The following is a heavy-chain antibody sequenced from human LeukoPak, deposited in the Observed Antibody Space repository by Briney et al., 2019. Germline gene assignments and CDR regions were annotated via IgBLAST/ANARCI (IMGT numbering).Heavy chain of an antibody. J-gene: IGHJ5*02. D-gene: IGHD5-12*01. CDR1: GASISSYY. CDR2: IYYTGST. Sequence: SETLSLTCTVSGASISSYYWSWIRRPPGKGLEWIGYIYYTGSTNYNPSLKSRVTISVDTSKNQFSLKLSSVTAADTAVYYCASLRGYTTSAFDPWGQGTLVTVSS. CDR3: ASLRGYTTSAFDP. V-gene: IGHV4-59*01.